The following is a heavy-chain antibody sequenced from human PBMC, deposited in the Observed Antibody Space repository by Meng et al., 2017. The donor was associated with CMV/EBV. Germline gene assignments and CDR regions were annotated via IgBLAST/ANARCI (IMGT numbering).Heavy chain of an antibody. D-gene: IGHD3-3*01. CDR3: ARGNSHDFWSGYRYYYGMDV. J-gene: IGHJ6*02. CDR1: GGSISSYY. V-gene: IGHV4-59*01. CDR2: IYYSGST. Sequence: GSLRLSCTVSGGSISSYYWSWIRQPPGKGLEWIGYIYYSGSTNYNPSLKSRVTISVDTSKNQFSLKLSSVTAADTAVYYCARGNSHDFWSGYRYYYGMDVWGQGTTVTVSS.